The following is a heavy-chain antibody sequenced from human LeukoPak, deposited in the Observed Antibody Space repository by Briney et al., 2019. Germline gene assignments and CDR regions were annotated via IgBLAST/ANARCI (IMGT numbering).Heavy chain of an antibody. CDR2: INHSGST. CDR3: ARGAILDY. CDR1: GGSFSGYY. V-gene: IGHV4-34*01. Sequence: SETLSLTCAVYGGSFSGYYWSWIRQPPGKGLEWIGEINHSGSTNYNPSLKSRVTISVDTSKNQFSLKLSSVTAADTAVYYCARGAILDYWGQGTLVTVSS. J-gene: IGHJ4*02.